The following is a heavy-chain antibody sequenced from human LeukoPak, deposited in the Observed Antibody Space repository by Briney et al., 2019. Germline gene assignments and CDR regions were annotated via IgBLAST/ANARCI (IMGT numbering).Heavy chain of an antibody. CDR2: VYNDGRT. CDR3: TRGSPTVSAGYN. D-gene: IGHD1-1*01. Sequence: PGGSLRLSCAASGFTVNRDYMYWVRQSPGKGLEWVSVVYNDGRTFYADSVKGRFTISRDDSKNTVFLQMNRLRPEDTAIYFCTRGSPTVSAGYNWGRGTVVIVSS. J-gene: IGHJ4*02. CDR1: GFTVNRDY. V-gene: IGHV3-53*01.